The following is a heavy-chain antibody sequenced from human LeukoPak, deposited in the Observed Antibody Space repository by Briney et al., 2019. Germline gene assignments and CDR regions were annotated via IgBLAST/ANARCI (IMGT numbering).Heavy chain of an antibody. J-gene: IGHJ3*02. Sequence: PSETLSLTCTVSGGSISSGGYYWSWIRQHPGKGLEWIGYIYYSGSTYYNPSPKSRVTISVDTSKNQFSLKLSSVTAADTAVYYCARVLMVYRDAFDIWGQGTMVTVSS. CDR1: GGSISSGGYY. CDR2: IYYSGST. D-gene: IGHD2-8*01. V-gene: IGHV4-31*03. CDR3: ARVLMVYRDAFDI.